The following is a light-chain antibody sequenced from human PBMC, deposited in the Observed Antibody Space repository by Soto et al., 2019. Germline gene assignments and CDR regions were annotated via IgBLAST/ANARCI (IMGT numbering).Light chain of an antibody. V-gene: IGKV3-20*01. Sequence: EIVLTQSPGTLSLSPGERATLSCRASQSVSSNYLAWYQQKPGQAPRLLIYGASRRATGIPDRFSGSGSGTDFALTISRLEPEDFAVYYCQQYESSPRTFGQGTQVEIQ. CDR3: QQYESSPRT. J-gene: IGKJ1*01. CDR1: QSVSSNY. CDR2: GAS.